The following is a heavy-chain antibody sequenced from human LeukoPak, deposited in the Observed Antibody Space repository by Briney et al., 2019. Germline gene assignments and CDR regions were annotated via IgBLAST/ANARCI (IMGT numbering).Heavy chain of an antibody. CDR1: GFSLSTSGVG. CDR3: AHRGYGSGEVYGMDV. CDR2: LYWDDDK. J-gene: IGHJ6*04. Sequence: SGPTLAKPTQTLTLTCTFSGFSLSTSGVGVGWIRRPPGKALEWLALLYWDDDKRYSPSLKSRLTITKDTSNNQVVLTMTNIDPVDTATYYCAHRGYGSGEVYGMDVWGKGTTVTVSS. V-gene: IGHV2-5*02. D-gene: IGHD3-10*01.